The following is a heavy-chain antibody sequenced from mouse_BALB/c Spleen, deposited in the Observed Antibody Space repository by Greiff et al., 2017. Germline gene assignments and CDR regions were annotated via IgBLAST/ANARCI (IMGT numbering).Heavy chain of an antibody. CDR3: ARGSGYDAMDY. Sequence: QVQLQQSGAELMKPGASVKISCKATGYTFSSYWIEWVKQRPGHGLEWIGEILPGSGSTNYNEKFKGKATFTADTSSNTAYMQLSSLTSEDSAVYYCARGSGYDAMDYWGQGTSVTVSA. J-gene: IGHJ4*01. CDR2: ILPGSGST. CDR1: GYTFSSYW. V-gene: IGHV1-9*01. D-gene: IGHD3-1*01.